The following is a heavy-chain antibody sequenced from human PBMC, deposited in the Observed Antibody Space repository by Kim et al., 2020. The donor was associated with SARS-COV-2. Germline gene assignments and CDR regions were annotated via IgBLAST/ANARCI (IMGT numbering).Heavy chain of an antibody. CDR2: ISWNSGSI. CDR1: GFTFDDYA. V-gene: IGHV3-9*01. J-gene: IGHJ4*02. D-gene: IGHD3-22*01. Sequence: GGSLRLSCAASGFTFDDYAMHWVRQAPGKGLEWVSGISWNSGSIGYADSVKGRFTISRDNAKNSLYLQMNSLRAEDTALYYCAKDIEDSSGSFDYWGQGTLVTVAS. CDR3: AKDIEDSSGSFDY.